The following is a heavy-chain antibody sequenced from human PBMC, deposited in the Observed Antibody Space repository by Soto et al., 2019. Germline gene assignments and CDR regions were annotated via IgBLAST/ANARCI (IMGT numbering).Heavy chain of an antibody. CDR1: TFSSYA. CDR2: ISYDGSNK. D-gene: IGHD5-12*01. V-gene: IGHV3-30-3*01. J-gene: IGHJ6*02. Sequence: TFSSYAMHWVRQAPGKGLEWVAVISYDGSNKYYADSVKCRFTISRDNSKNTLYLQMNSLRADDTAVYYCAREGLGPFDRGYSGYDPGEYYYYYYGMDVWGQGTTVTVSS. CDR3: AREGLGPFDRGYSGYDPGEYYYYYYGMDV.